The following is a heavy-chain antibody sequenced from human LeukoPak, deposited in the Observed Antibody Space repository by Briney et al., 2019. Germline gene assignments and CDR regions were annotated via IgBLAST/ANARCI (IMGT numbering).Heavy chain of an antibody. D-gene: IGHD4/OR15-4a*01. Sequence: GRSLRLSCAAPGLTFSRYAMHWVRQAPGKGLEWVSVISKDGNSVRYADSVRGRFIISRDNYKNTLHLQMDSLTVDDTAIYYCARNDYGECYFDYWGLGTLVTVSS. CDR3: ARNDYGECYFDY. CDR2: ISKDGNSV. J-gene: IGHJ4*02. CDR1: GLTFSRYA. V-gene: IGHV3-30-3*01.